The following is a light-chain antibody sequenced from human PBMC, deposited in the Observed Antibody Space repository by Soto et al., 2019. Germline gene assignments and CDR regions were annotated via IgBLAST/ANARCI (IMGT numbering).Light chain of an antibody. Sequence: DIQMPQSPSTLFAPVCDTVTVTRRASQSISGYLAWYQQKPGEAPKLLIYDASALPRGVPSRFSGSGSGTKFTLTITSLQPDDFATYYCQQNNSYPWTFGQGTKVDIK. CDR3: QQNNSYPWT. CDR1: QSISGY. CDR2: DAS. J-gene: IGKJ1*01. V-gene: IGKV1-5*01.